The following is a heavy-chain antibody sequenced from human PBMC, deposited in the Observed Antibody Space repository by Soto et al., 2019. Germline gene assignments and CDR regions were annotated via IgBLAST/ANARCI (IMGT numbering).Heavy chain of an antibody. CDR1: GFTFSSYG. CDR2: ISYDGSNK. J-gene: IGHJ4*02. CDR3: AKDKGLRFANYFDY. V-gene: IGHV3-30*18. Sequence: QVQLVESGGGVVQPGRSLRLSCAASGFTFSSYGMHWVRQAPGKGLEWVAVISYDGSNKYYADSVKGRFTISRDNSKNTLYLQMNSLRAEDTAVNYCAKDKGLRFANYFDYWGQGTLVTVSS. D-gene: IGHD5-12*01.